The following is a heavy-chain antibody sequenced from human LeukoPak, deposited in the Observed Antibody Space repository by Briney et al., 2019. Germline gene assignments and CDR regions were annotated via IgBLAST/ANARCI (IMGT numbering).Heavy chain of an antibody. Sequence: ASVKVSCKASGYSFVRYDINWVRQSAGQGLEWMGWMNPYGGNTAYAQKFQGRITMTRDTSISTAYMELSSLTSEDTAVYYCARDDYGDFAWGQGTLVTVSS. CDR1: GYSFVRYD. CDR2: MNPYGGNT. V-gene: IGHV1-8*01. D-gene: IGHD4-17*01. J-gene: IGHJ5*02. CDR3: ARDDYGDFA.